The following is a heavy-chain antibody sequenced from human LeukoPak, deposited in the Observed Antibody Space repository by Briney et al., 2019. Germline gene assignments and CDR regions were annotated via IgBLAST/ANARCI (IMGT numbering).Heavy chain of an antibody. J-gene: IGHJ6*03. Sequence: ASVKVSCKASGYTFTTYAITWVRQAPGQGLEWMGWISTYNGNTNYAQKLQGRVTMTTDTSTSTAYMELRSLRSDDMAVYYCARDLHRVVVRGVPHYYYYMDVWGKGTTVTISS. CDR2: ISTYNGNT. CDR3: ARDLHRVVVRGVPHYYYYMDV. V-gene: IGHV1-18*03. CDR1: GYTFTTYA. D-gene: IGHD3-10*01.